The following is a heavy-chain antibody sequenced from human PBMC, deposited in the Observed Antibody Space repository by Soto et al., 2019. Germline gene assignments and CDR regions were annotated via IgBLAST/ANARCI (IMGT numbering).Heavy chain of an antibody. Sequence: SVKVSCKASGGTFSSYAISWVRQAPGQGLEWMGGIIPIFGTANYAQKFQGRATITADESTSTAYMELSSLRSEDTAVYYCARGVSGGNHTDNWFDPWGQGTLVTVSS. J-gene: IGHJ5*02. CDR3: ARGVSGGNHTDNWFDP. CDR2: IIPIFGTA. CDR1: GGTFSSYA. D-gene: IGHD2-15*01. V-gene: IGHV1-69*13.